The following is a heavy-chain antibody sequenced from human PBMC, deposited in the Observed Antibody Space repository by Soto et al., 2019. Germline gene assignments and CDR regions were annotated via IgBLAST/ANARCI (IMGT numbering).Heavy chain of an antibody. J-gene: IGHJ6*02. CDR1: GGSFTYT. Sequence: QMHLVQSGAEVKKPGSSVKVSCKASGGSFTYTLSWVRQAPGQGLEWMGGIIPIFGTTNYAQKFQGRVTIPADESTKTAYMELSTLRSEDTAVYYCARLHSHGTYGMDVWGQGTTVTVSS. CDR3: ARLHSHGTYGMDV. V-gene: IGHV1-69*01. D-gene: IGHD5-18*01. CDR2: IIPIFGTT.